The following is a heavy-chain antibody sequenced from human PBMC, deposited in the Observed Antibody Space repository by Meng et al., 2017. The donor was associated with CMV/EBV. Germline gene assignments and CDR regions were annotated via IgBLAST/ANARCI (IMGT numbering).Heavy chain of an antibody. CDR3: ARDRSSVDFWSGYYAYYYGMDV. J-gene: IGHJ6*02. V-gene: IGHV3-33*01. Sequence: GESLKISCAASGFTFSSYGMHWVRQAPGKGLEWVAVIWYDGSNKYYADSVKGRFTISRDNAKNSLYLQMNSLRTEDTAVYYCARDRSSVDFWSGYYAYYYGMDVWGQGTTVTVSS. CDR1: GFTFSSYG. CDR2: IWYDGSNK. D-gene: IGHD3-3*01.